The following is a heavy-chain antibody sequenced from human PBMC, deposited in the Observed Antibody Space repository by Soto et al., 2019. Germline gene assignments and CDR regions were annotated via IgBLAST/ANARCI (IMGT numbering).Heavy chain of an antibody. CDR1: GGSISSGGYS. J-gene: IGHJ3*02. D-gene: IGHD4-17*01. V-gene: IGHV4-30-2*01. Sequence: QLQLQESGSGLVKPSQTLSLTCTVSGGSISSGGYSWGWFRQPPGKGLEWIGYIYHTGSSYYSPSLKNRVTISVDKSKNHFSLELTSVTAADTAVYFCAKEGDYSAYDIWGQGTMVIVSS. CDR3: AKEGDYSAYDI. CDR2: IYHTGSS.